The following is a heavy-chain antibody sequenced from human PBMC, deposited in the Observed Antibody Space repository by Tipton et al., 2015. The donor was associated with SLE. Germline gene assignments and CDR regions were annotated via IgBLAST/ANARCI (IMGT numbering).Heavy chain of an antibody. D-gene: IGHD5-24*01. Sequence: SLRLSCAASGFTFNNYAMSWVRQAPGKGLEWVSAITLSGGSTHYADSVQGRFTISRDNSKNTLYLQMDSLRAEDTAVYYCAKDQEMAAFFDYWGHGTMVTVSS. CDR2: ITLSGGST. V-gene: IGHV3-23*01. CDR3: AKDQEMAAFFDY. CDR1: GFTFNNYA. J-gene: IGHJ4*03.